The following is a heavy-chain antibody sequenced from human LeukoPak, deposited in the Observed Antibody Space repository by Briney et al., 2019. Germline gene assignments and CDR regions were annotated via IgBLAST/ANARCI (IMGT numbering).Heavy chain of an antibody. Sequence: AGGSLRLSCAASGFTFSNYWMHWVRQAPGKRLVWVSRISSDGSSAGHSDSVRGRFTISRDNAKNTLYVQMYSLRAEDTAVYYCVRGYSSGRHEGGDYWGQGALVTVSS. V-gene: IGHV3-74*01. CDR3: VRGYSSGRHEGGDY. J-gene: IGHJ4*02. D-gene: IGHD6-19*01. CDR2: ISSDGSSA. CDR1: GFTFSNYW.